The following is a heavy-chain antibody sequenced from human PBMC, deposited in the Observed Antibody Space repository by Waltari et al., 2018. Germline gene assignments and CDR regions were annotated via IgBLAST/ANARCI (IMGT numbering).Heavy chain of an antibody. J-gene: IGHJ6*03. CDR2: LYYSRST. Sequence: QVQLQESGPGLVKPSETLSLTCTVSGAFVHNNYWIWVRQPPGKGLEWMGYLYYSRSTNYNPSLKSRVTISADTSKNQFSLKLSSMTAADTAVYYCARVSSRLVDAYYQYYMDVWGTGTTVTVSS. CDR1: GAFVHNNY. CDR3: ARVSSRLVDAYYQYYMDV. V-gene: IGHV4-59*02.